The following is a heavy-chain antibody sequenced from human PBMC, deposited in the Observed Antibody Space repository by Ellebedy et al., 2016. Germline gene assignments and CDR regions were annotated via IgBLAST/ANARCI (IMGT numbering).Heavy chain of an antibody. CDR2: ISTSTDTI. V-gene: IGHV3-48*04. CDR3: ATLMVYGTVDY. D-gene: IGHD2-8*01. Sequence: GGSLRLSCAASGFTFSNYNMNWVRQAPGKGLEWISHISTSTDTISYADSAKGRFTISRDNTKKSLYLQMNSLRAEDTAVYYCATLMVYGTVDYWGQGTLVTVSS. CDR1: GFTFSNYN. J-gene: IGHJ4*02.